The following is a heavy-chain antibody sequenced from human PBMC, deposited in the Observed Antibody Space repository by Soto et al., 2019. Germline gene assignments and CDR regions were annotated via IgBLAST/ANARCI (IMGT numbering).Heavy chain of an antibody. CDR3: AKGDSGSFSYFDY. CDR1: GFTFSSYA. V-gene: IGHV3-23*01. D-gene: IGHD1-26*01. J-gene: IGHJ4*01. Sequence: GGSLRLSCAASGFTFSSYAMSWVRQAPGKGLEWVSAIYVSGAGTYYADSVKGRFTISRDNSENTLYLQMNSLRAEDTAVYYCAKGDSGSFSYFDYWGHGTLVTVSS. CDR2: IYVSGAGT.